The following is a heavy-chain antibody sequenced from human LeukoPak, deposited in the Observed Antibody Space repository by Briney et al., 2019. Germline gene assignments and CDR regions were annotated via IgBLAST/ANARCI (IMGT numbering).Heavy chain of an antibody. V-gene: IGHV3-23*01. Sequence: PGGSLRLSCAASGFTFSSYAMSWVRQAPGKGLEWVSAISGSGGSTYYADSVKGRFTISRDNSKNTLYLQMNSLRAEDTAVYYCAKDFVYDLWSGPHAFDIWGQGTMVTVSS. CDR2: ISGSGGST. D-gene: IGHD3-3*01. J-gene: IGHJ3*02. CDR3: AKDFVYDLWSGPHAFDI. CDR1: GFTFSSYA.